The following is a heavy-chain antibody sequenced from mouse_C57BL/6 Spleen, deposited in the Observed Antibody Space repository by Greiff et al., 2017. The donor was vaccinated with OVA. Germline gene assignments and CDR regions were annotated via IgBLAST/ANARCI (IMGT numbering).Heavy chain of an antibody. D-gene: IGHD5-1*01. Sequence: EVQLQQSGPELVKPGASVKISCKASGYTFTDYYMNWVKQSHGKSLEWIGDINPNNGGTSYNQKFKGKATLTVDKSSSTAYMELRSLTSEDSAVYYCAREGTYPGYWGQGTTLTVSS. J-gene: IGHJ2*01. V-gene: IGHV1-26*01. CDR3: AREGTYPGY. CDR1: GYTFTDYY. CDR2: INPNNGGT.